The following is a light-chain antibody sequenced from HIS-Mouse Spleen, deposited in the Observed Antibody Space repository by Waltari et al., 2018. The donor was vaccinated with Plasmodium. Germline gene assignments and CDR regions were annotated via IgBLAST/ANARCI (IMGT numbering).Light chain of an antibody. CDR3: YSTDSSGNHRV. J-gene: IGLJ3*02. CDR2: EDS. Sequence: SYELTQPPSVSVSPGQTARITCSGDALPKKFPFWYQQKQGQAPVLGIYEDSKRPSGIPERFSGSSSGTMATLTISGAQVEDEADYYCYSTDSSGNHRVFGGGTKLTVL. CDR1: ALPKKF. V-gene: IGLV3-10*01.